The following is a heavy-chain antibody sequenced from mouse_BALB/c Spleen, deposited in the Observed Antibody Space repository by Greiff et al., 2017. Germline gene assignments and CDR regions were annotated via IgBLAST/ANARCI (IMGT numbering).Heavy chain of an antibody. D-gene: IGHD1-2*01. J-gene: IGHJ4*01. CDR3: TINTADYAMDF. Sequence: LQQPGSELVRPGASVKLSCKASGYTFTSYWMHWVKQRPGQGLEWIGNIYPGSGSTNYDEKFKSKATLTVDTSSSTAYMQLSSLTSEDSAVYYCTINTADYAMDFWGQGTSVTVSS. CDR2: IYPGSGST. CDR1: GYTFTSYW. V-gene: IGHV1S22*01.